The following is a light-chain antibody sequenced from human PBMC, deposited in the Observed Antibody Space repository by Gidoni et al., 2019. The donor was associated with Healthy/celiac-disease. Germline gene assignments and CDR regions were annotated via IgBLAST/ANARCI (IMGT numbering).Light chain of an antibody. CDR3: QQYNSYSWT. Sequence: DIQMTQSPSTLSASVGDRVTITCRASQSISSWLAWYQQKPGKAPKLLIYDASSLESGVPSRFSGSGSGTEFTLTISSLQPDDLETYYCQQYNSYSWTFGQGTKLEIK. V-gene: IGKV1-5*01. J-gene: IGKJ2*01. CDR2: DAS. CDR1: QSISSW.